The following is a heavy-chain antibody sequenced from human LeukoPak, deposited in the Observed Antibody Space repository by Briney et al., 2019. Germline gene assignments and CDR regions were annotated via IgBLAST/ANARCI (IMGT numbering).Heavy chain of an antibody. CDR2: INPNSGGT. CDR3: ARDMLAAADTS. D-gene: IGHD6-13*01. V-gene: IGHV1-2*02. Sequence: GASVKVSCKASGYTFTGYHIHWVRQAPGEGLEWMGWINPNSGGTNYAQKFQGRVTMTRDTSISTAYLELSRLRSDDTAVYYCARDMLAAADTSWGQGTLVTVSS. J-gene: IGHJ5*02. CDR1: GYTFTGYH.